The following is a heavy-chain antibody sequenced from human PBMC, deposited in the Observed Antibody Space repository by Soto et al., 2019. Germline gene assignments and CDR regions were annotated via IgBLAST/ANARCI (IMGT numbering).Heavy chain of an antibody. CDR3: ARDLGYSGYDAYYGMDV. Sequence: GGSLRLSCAASGFTFSTYGMHWVRQAPGKGLEWVAVIWYDGSNKYYADSVKGRFTISRDNSKNTLYLQMNSLRAEDTAVYYCARDLGYSGYDAYYGMDVWGQGTTVTVSS. CDR2: IWYDGSNK. D-gene: IGHD5-12*01. J-gene: IGHJ6*02. V-gene: IGHV3-33*01. CDR1: GFTFSTYG.